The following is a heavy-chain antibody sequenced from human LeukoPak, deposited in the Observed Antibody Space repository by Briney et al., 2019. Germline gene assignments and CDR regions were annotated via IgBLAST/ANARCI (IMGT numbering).Heavy chain of an antibody. V-gene: IGHV3-23*01. CDR2: ISGSGGST. D-gene: IGHD3-22*01. CDR3: AKMGPNYYGSSGYSWFDP. Sequence: QPGASLRLSCAVSGFIFCSYAMSWARQAPGGGLGWVSDISGSGGSTYYADYVKGQCTISRDKSKNTLYLQMNSMRAEDAAVYYCAKMGPNYYGSSGYSWFDPWGQGTLVTVAS. CDR1: GFIFCSYA. J-gene: IGHJ5*02.